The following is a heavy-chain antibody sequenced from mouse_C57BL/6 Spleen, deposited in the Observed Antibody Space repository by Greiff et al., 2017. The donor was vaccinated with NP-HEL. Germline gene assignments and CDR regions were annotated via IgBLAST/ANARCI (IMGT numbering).Heavy chain of an antibody. Sequence: QVQLQQPGAELVKPGASVKMSCKASGYTFTSYWITWVKQRPGQGLEWIGDIYPGSGSTNYNEKFKSKATLTVDTSSSTAYMQLSSLTSEDAAVYYCARSGEEVAMDYWGQGTSVTVSS. D-gene: IGHD3-1*01. V-gene: IGHV1-55*01. CDR2: IYPGSGST. J-gene: IGHJ4*01. CDR1: GYTFTSYW. CDR3: ARSGEEVAMDY.